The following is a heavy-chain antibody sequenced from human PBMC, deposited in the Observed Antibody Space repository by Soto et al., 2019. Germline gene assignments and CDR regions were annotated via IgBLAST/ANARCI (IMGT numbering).Heavy chain of an antibody. D-gene: IGHD3-22*01. J-gene: IGHJ6*02. CDR3: ASGVVVVKDYYYYYGMDV. CDR1: GGTFSSYA. V-gene: IGHV1-69*01. Sequence: QVQLVQSGAEVKKPGSSVKVSCKASGGTFSSYAISWVRQAPGQGLEWMGGIIPIFGTANYAQKFQGRVTITADESTSTAYMELSSLRSEDTAVYYCASGVVVVKDYYYYYGMDVWGQGTTVTVSS. CDR2: IIPIFGTA.